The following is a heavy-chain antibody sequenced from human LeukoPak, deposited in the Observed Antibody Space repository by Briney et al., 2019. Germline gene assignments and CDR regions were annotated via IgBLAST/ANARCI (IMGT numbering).Heavy chain of an antibody. CDR1: GFTFSSYS. J-gene: IGHJ4*02. V-gene: IGHV3-48*04. CDR2: ISSSSTI. D-gene: IGHD6-13*01. CDR3: ARVSSSADY. Sequence: PGGSLRLSCAASGFTFSSYSMNWVRQAPAKGLEWVSYISSSSTIYYADSVKGRFTISRDNAKNSLYLQMNSLRAEDTAVYYCARVSSSADYWGQGTLVTVSS.